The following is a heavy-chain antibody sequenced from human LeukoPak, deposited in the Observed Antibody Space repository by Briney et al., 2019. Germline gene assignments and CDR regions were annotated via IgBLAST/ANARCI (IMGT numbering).Heavy chain of an antibody. CDR3: ARGPDYGDYFDY. CDR1: GGTFSSYA. V-gene: IGHV1-69*06. J-gene: IGHJ4*02. CDR2: IIPILGTP. D-gene: IGHD4-17*01. Sequence: ASVKVSCKASGGTFSSYAISWVRQAPGQGLEWMGGIIPILGTPNYAQKFQGRVTIAAGKSTSTAYMELSSLRSEDTAVYYCARGPDYGDYFDYWGQGTLVTVSS.